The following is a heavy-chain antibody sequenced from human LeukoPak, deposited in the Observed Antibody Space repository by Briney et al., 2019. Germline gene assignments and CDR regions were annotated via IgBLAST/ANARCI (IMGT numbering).Heavy chain of an antibody. CDR1: GFTFSDYG. CDR3: AKEGTASKPSDLDY. V-gene: IGHV3-30*02. Sequence: GGSLRLSCAASGFTFSDYGMHLVRQAPGKGLEWVAFIRFDGSNRYYADSVKGRFTISRDSSKNTLSLQMNSLRAEDTAVYYCAKEGTASKPSDLDYWGQGTLVTVSS. D-gene: IGHD1/OR15-1a*01. J-gene: IGHJ4*02. CDR2: IRFDGSNR.